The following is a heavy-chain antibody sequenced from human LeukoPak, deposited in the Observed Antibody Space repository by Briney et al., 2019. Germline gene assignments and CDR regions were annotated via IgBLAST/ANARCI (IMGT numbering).Heavy chain of an antibody. CDR2: IYTSGST. V-gene: IGHV4-4*09. Sequence: PSETLSLTCTGSGGSISGYYWSWIRQPPGKGLEWIGYIYTSGSTNYNPSLKSRVTISVDTSKNQFSLRLSSVTAADTAMYFCARAYSRSYSHFDDWGQGTLVTVSS. J-gene: IGHJ4*02. CDR1: GGSISGYY. D-gene: IGHD1-26*01. CDR3: ARAYSRSYSHFDD.